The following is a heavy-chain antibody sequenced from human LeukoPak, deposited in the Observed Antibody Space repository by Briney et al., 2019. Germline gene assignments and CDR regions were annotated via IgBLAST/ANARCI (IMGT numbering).Heavy chain of an antibody. Sequence: ASVKVSCTASGYTFTSYYMHWVRQAPGQGLEWMGIINPSGGSTSYAQKFQGRVTMTRDTSTSTVYMELSSLRSEDTAVYYCARDDDQWQLVVGTLVWWGQGTLVTVSS. V-gene: IGHV1-46*01. CDR3: ARDDDQWQLVVGTLVW. J-gene: IGHJ4*02. CDR1: GYTFTSYY. D-gene: IGHD6-6*01. CDR2: INPSGGST.